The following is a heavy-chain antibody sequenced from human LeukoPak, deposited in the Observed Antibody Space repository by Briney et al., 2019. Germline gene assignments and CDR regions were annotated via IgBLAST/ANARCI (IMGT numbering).Heavy chain of an antibody. Sequence: GGSLRLSCAASGFTFSSYGMHWVRQAPGKGLEWVAVISYDGSNKYYADSVKGRFTISRDNSMNTLYLQMNSLRAEDTAVYYCAKGGGEFDYWGQGTLVTVSS. D-gene: IGHD3-16*01. CDR1: GFTFSSYG. V-gene: IGHV3-30*18. J-gene: IGHJ4*02. CDR2: ISYDGSNK. CDR3: AKGGGEFDY.